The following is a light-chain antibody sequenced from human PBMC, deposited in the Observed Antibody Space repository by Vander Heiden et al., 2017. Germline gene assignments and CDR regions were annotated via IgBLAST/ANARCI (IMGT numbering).Light chain of an antibody. V-gene: IGKV2-28*01. CDR2: LGS. CDR3: KQALQNPLT. Sequence: DIVMTPSPLSLPVTPGEPASISCRSSQSLLHSNGYNYLDWYLQKPGQSPQLLIYLGSNRASGVPDRFSGSGSGTDFTLKISRVEAEDVGVYYCKQALQNPLTFGGGTKVEI. J-gene: IGKJ4*01. CDR1: QSLLHSNGYNY.